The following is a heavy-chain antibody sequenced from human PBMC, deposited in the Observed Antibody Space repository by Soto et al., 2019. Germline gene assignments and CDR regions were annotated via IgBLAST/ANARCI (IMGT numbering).Heavy chain of an antibody. V-gene: IGHV1-8*01. D-gene: IGHD1-26*01. CDR3: ARADGSSHDAFEI. CDR2: MNPNSGNT. J-gene: IGHJ3*02. CDR1: GYTFNNYD. Sequence: QVQLVQSGAEVKKPGASVKLSCKASGYTFNNYDIHWVRQATGQGLEWMGWMNPNSGNTGYAEKFQSRVTVTRNTSTSTDYMELRSLRSEDTAVYYCARADGSSHDAFEIWGQGTMVTVSS.